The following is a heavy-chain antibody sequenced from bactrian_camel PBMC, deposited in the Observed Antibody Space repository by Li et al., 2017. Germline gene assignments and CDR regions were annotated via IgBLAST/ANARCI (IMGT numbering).Heavy chain of an antibody. Sequence: VQLVESGGGSVQAGGSLRLSCAASGFTFSSYIMTWDRQAPGKGLEWMSSIYSDGTLTYYADSVKGRFTISRDNAKNTVYLQMNSLQSEDTALYYCAKGLYSTADAVGHRVRGQGTQVTVS. D-gene: IGHD1*01. CDR1: GFTFSSYI. CDR2: IYSDGTLT. V-gene: IGHV3S6*01. J-gene: IGHJ4*01.